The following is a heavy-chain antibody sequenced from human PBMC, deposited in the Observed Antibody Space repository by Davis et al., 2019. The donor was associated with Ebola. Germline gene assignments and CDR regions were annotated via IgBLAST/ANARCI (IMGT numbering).Heavy chain of an antibody. D-gene: IGHD5-24*01. CDR1: GFTFSSYW. CDR3: AREMATTNDAFDI. V-gene: IGHV3-74*01. Sequence: HTGGSLRLSCAASGFTFSSYWMHWVRQAPGKGLVWVSRINSDGSSTSYADSVKGRFTISRDNAKNTLYLQMNSLRAENTAVYYCAREMATTNDAFDIWGQGTMVSVSS. J-gene: IGHJ3*02. CDR2: INSDGSST.